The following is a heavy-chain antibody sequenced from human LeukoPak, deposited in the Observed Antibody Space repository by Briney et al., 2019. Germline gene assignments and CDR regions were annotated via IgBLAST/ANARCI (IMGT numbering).Heavy chain of an antibody. CDR2: INHSGST. CDR3: ARHGGDIDY. D-gene: IGHD3-10*01. V-gene: IGHV4-34*01. CDR1: GGSFSGYY. Sequence: SETLSLTCAVYGGSFSGYYWSWIRQPPGKGLEWIGEINHSGSTNYNPSLKSRVTISVDTSKIQFSLKLISVTAADTAVYYCARHGGDIDYWGQGTLVTVSS. J-gene: IGHJ4*02.